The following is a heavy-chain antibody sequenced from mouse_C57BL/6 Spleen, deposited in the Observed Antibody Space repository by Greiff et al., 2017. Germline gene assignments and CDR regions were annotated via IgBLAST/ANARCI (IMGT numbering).Heavy chain of an antibody. J-gene: IGHJ3*01. CDR3: AREEVYAFFAY. D-gene: IGHD2-3*01. Sequence: QVQLQQSGAELARPGASVQLSCKASGYTFTSYGISWVKQRTGQGLEWIGEIYPRSGNTYYNEKFKGKATLTADKSSSTAYMELRSLTSEDSAVYFCAREEVYAFFAYWGQGTLVTVSA. V-gene: IGHV1-81*01. CDR2: IYPRSGNT. CDR1: GYTFTSYG.